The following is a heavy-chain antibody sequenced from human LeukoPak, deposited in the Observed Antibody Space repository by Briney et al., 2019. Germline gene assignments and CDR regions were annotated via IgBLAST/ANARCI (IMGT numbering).Heavy chain of an antibody. D-gene: IGHD1-1*01. V-gene: IGHV3-13*01. CDR3: VSGNDAFDI. Sequence: GGSLRLSCAASGFTFSSYDMPWVRQATGKGLEWVSAIGTAGDTYYPGSVKGRFTISGENAKNSLYLQMNSLRAGDTAVYYCVSGNDAFDIWGQGIMVTVSS. J-gene: IGHJ3*02. CDR2: IGTAGDT. CDR1: GFTFSSYD.